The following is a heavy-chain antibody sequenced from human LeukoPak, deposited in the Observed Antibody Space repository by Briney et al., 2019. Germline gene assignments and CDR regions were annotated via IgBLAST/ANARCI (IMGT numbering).Heavy chain of an antibody. CDR3: ARGGPDTAVGGIPFDY. Sequence: GGSLRLSCAASGFTFTSYWMHWVRQAPGKGLEWVSYISSSSSNISYGDSVKGRFTISRDNAKNSVYLQMNSLRDEDTAVYNCARGGPDTAVGGIPFDYWGQGTLVTVSS. V-gene: IGHV3-48*02. J-gene: IGHJ4*02. CDR2: ISSSSSNI. D-gene: IGHD5-18*01. CDR1: GFTFTSYW.